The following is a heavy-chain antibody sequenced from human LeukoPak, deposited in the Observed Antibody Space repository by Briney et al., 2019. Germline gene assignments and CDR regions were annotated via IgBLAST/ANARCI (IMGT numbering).Heavy chain of an antibody. Sequence: GGSLRLSCVASGFIFSHYGMHWVRQAPGKGREWVAVIWSDGTNRFYADSVKGRFTISRDNSQNTVSLEMSSLRVDDTAIYYCARDAQRGFDYSNSLKYWGHGTLVTVSS. D-gene: IGHD4-11*01. CDR2: IWSDGTNR. V-gene: IGHV3-33*01. CDR1: GFIFSHYG. CDR3: ARDAQRGFDYSNSLKY. J-gene: IGHJ4*01.